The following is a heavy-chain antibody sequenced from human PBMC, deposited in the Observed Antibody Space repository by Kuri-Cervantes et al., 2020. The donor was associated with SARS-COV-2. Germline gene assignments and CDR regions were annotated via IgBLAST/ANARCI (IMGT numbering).Heavy chain of an antibody. CDR2: IYHTGKS. CDR3: ASGNDFSLDH. D-gene: IGHD1-1*01. V-gene: IGHV4-59*01. J-gene: IGHJ4*02. Sequence: SETLSLTCTVSYASMTSFYWSWIRQSPGRGLEWIGYIYHTGKSNYSPSLESRVSMSMAASESRFYLTLTSVTAADTAIYYCASGNDFSLDHWGQGTLVTVSS. CDR1: YASMTSFY.